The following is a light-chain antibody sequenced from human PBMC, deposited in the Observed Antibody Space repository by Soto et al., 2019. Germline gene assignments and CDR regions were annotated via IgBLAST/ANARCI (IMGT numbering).Light chain of an antibody. CDR3: QQYYGRPIT. J-gene: IGKJ3*01. CDR2: SAS. V-gene: IGKV4-1*01. Sequence: DIVMTQSPNSLAVSLAERATINCKSSQSLLSSSTNKNYLAWFQQKPGQAPKLLISSASTRYSGVPDRFSGSGSGTDFTLTISSLQAEDVAVYYCQQYYGRPITFGPGTKLEIK. CDR1: QSLLSSSTNKNY.